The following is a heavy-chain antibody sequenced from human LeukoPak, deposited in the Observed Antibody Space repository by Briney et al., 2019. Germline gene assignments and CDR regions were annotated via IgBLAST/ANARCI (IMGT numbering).Heavy chain of an antibody. Sequence: GGSLRLSCAASGFTFSTFAMSWVRQAPGKGLEWVSAISGSGGSTYYADSVKGRFTISRDNSKNTLFLQMNSLRAEDTAVYSCAKDQPITIFGVATYYFDYWGQGTLVTVSS. D-gene: IGHD3-3*01. J-gene: IGHJ4*02. CDR3: AKDQPITIFGVATYYFDY. V-gene: IGHV3-23*01. CDR1: GFTFSTFA. CDR2: ISGSGGST.